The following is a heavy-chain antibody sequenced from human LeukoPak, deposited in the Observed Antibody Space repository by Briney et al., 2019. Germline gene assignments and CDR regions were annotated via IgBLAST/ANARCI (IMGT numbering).Heavy chain of an antibody. J-gene: IGHJ4*02. CDR1: GGSISSYY. V-gene: IGHV4-59*01. CDR3: ARASGSYWQLFDY. D-gene: IGHD1-26*01. CDR2: IYYSGST. Sequence: SETLSLTCTVSGGSISSYYWSWIRQPPGKGLEWIGYIYYSGSTNYNPSLKSRVTISVDTSKNQFSLKLGSVTAADTAVYYCARASGSYWQLFDYWGQGTLVTVSS.